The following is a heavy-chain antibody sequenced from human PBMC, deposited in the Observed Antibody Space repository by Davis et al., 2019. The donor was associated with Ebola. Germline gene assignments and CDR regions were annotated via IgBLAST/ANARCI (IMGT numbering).Heavy chain of an antibody. Sequence: ASVKVSCKASGYTFTSYYMHWVRQAPGQGLEWMGIINPSGGSTSYAQKFQGRVTMTRDTSTSTVYMELSSLRSEDTAVYYCARDLVGDIVGNWFDPWGQGTLVTVSS. CDR1: GYTFTSYY. CDR2: INPSGGST. D-gene: IGHD2-15*01. J-gene: IGHJ5*02. CDR3: ARDLVGDIVGNWFDP. V-gene: IGHV1-46*01.